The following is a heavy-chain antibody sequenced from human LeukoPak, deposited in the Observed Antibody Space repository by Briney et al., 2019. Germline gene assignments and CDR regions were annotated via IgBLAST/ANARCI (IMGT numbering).Heavy chain of an antibody. D-gene: IGHD6-13*01. V-gene: IGHV7-4-1*02. J-gene: IGHJ5*02. CDR2: INTNTGNP. Sequence: ASAKVSCKASGYTFTSYAMNWVRQAPGQGLEWMGWINTNTGNPTYAQGFTGRFVFSLDTSVSTAYLQISSLKAEDTAAYYCARGRSIAAAGTNWFDPWGQGTLVTVSS. CDR1: GYTFTSYA. CDR3: ARGRSIAAAGTNWFDP.